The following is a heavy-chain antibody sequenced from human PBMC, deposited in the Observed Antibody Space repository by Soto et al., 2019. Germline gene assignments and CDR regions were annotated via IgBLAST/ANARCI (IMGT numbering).Heavy chain of an antibody. V-gene: IGHV1-46*02. Sequence: QVQLVQSGAEVKKPGASVKVSCKPSGYTLNTYYLHWVRQAPGQGLEWMGIIHPSGGGSTYAQKFLGSVTMTRYTSTSTVFMELSSLRSADTAVYYGARVGHIAVVTDSFEYWGQGTLVTVSS. J-gene: IGHJ4*02. D-gene: IGHD2-21*02. CDR2: IHPSGGGS. CDR1: GYTLNTYY. CDR3: ARVGHIAVVTDSFEY.